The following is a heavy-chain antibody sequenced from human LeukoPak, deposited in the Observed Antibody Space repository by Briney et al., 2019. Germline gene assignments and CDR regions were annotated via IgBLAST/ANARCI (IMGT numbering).Heavy chain of an antibody. J-gene: IGHJ4*02. D-gene: IGHD2-8*02. Sequence: GGSLRLSCAGSGFTFSSYWLSWVRQAPGKGLEWVSGVSGGGFDTYYTDSVKGRFTISRDNSKNMVYLQMNSLRAEDTAVYYCTRRAGGNLYDLDNWGQGTLVTVSS. CDR2: VSGGGFDT. CDR3: TRRAGGNLYDLDN. V-gene: IGHV3-23*01. CDR1: GFTFSSYW.